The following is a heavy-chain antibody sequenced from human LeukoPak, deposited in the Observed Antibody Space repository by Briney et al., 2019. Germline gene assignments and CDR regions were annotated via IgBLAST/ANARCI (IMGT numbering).Heavy chain of an antibody. J-gene: IGHJ4*02. V-gene: IGHV1-46*01. CDR1: GYTFTIYY. D-gene: IGHD3-3*01. Sequence: GASVTVSFTASGYTFTIYYMHWVRQGPGQGKGWMGVINTSGGSTSYAQKFQGRVTMTRDTSTSTVYMELSSLRSEDTAVYYCAREEGFYYDFWSGYYGFDYWGQGTLVTVSS. CDR3: AREEGFYYDFWSGYYGFDY. CDR2: INTSGGST.